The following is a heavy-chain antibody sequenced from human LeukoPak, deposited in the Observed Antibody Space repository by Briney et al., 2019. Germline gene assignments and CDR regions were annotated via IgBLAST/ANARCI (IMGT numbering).Heavy chain of an antibody. CDR2: INHSGST. J-gene: IGHJ4*02. CDR1: GGSFSGYY. Sequence: SETLSLTCAVYGGSFSGYYWSWIRQPPGKGLEWIGEINHSGSTNYNPSLKSRVTISVDTSKNQFSLKLSSVTAADTAVYYCARGLTVTKGGFWYWGQGTLVTVSS. D-gene: IGHD4-17*01. CDR3: ARGLTVTKGGFWY. V-gene: IGHV4-34*01.